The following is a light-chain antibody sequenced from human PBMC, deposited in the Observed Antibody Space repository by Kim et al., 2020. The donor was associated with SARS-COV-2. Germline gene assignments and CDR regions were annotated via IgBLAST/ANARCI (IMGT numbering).Light chain of an antibody. CDR2: DAS. Sequence: STFVGDRVTITCQATQDISNYLNWYQQKPGKAPRLLIYDASNLESGVPSRFSGSGYGADFTLTISSLQPEDVATYYCQQFDHMPYTFGQGTKLEI. J-gene: IGKJ2*01. CDR1: QDISNY. V-gene: IGKV1-33*01. CDR3: QQFDHMPYT.